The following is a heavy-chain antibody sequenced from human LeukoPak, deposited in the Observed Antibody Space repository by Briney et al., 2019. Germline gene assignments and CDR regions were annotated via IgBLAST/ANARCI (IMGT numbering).Heavy chain of an antibody. V-gene: IGHV4-30-4*08. J-gene: IGHJ4*02. CDR3: ARDDWVYGSGSY. D-gene: IGHD3-10*01. CDR1: GGSISSSSYY. CDR2: IYYSGST. Sequence: PSETLSLTCTVSGGSISSSSYYWGWIRQPPGKGLEWIGYIYYSGSTYYNPSLKSRVTISVDTSKNQFSLKLSSVTAADTAVYYCARDDWVYGSGSYWGQGTLVTVSS.